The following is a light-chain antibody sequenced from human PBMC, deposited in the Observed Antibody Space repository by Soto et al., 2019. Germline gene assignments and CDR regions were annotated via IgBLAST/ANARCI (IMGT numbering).Light chain of an antibody. CDR2: GAS. CDR1: QSVDIN. V-gene: IGKV3-15*01. J-gene: IGKJ1*01. CDR3: QQYRSWPRT. Sequence: EKVLTPSRATLSVKKEERGTLSWRASQSVDINFAWYQQKPGQAPRLLIYGASTRATDMPGRFSGRGAGAEFTLTISSLQSEDFAVYYCQQYRSWPRTFGQGTKVDIK.